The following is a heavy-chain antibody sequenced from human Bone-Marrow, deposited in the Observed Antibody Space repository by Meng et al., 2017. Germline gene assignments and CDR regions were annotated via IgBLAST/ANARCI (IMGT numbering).Heavy chain of an antibody. CDR3: VRDENISLGKLFGDY. Sequence: SVKVSCKPSGYSFTAYYIHWVRQAPGQGLEWLGHINPNSGDTLYAQKFQGRVSMTEDTSISTAYVELSSLRSNDTAVYYCVRDENISLGKLFGDYWGQGTMVTVSS. CDR2: INPNSGDT. D-gene: IGHD2-21*01. CDR1: GYSFTAYY. J-gene: IGHJ4*02. V-gene: IGHV1-2*06.